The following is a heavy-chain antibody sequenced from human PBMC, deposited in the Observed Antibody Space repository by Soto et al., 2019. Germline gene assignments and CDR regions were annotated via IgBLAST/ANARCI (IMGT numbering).Heavy chain of an antibody. V-gene: IGHV3-33*01. CDR1: GFTFSSYG. Sequence: QVQLVESGGGVVQPGRSLRLSCAASGFTFSSYGMHWVRQAPGKGLEWVAVIWYDGSNKYYADSVKGRFTISRDNSKNTLYLQMNSLRAEDTAVYYCARLIRNCSGGSCYNWFDPWGQGTLVTVSS. CDR3: ARLIRNCSGGSCYNWFDP. D-gene: IGHD2-15*01. J-gene: IGHJ5*02. CDR2: IWYDGSNK.